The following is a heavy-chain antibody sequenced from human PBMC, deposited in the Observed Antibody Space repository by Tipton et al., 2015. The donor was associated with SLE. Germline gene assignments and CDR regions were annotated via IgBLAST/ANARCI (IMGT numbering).Heavy chain of an antibody. V-gene: IGHV3-30*03. D-gene: IGHD3-22*01. J-gene: IGHJ4*02. CDR2: ISYDGSNR. CDR3: ARGHYDSSGYSLDY. Sequence: SLRLSCAASGFTFSRYVMHWVRQAPGKGLEWVAVISYDGSNRHYADSVKGRITISRDNSKNTLYLQMNSPRAEDTAAYYCARGHYDSSGYSLDYWGQGTLVTVSS. CDR1: GFTFSRYV.